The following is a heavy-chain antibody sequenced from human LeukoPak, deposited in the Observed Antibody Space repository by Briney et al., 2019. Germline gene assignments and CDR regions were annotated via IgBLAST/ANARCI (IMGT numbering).Heavy chain of an antibody. D-gene: IGHD5-24*01. Sequence: SETLPLTCAVYGGSFSGYYWSWIRQPPGKGLEWIGEINHSGSTNYNPSLKSRVTISVDTSKNQFSLKLSSVTAADTAVYYCARGQRDGYNPYYFDYWGQGTLVTVSS. CDR2: INHSGST. J-gene: IGHJ4*02. V-gene: IGHV4-34*01. CDR3: ARGQRDGYNPYYFDY. CDR1: GGSFSGYY.